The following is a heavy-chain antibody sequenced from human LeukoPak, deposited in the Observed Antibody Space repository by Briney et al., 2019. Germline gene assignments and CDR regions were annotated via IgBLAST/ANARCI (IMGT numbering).Heavy chain of an antibody. J-gene: IGHJ4*02. V-gene: IGHV3-9*03. D-gene: IGHD6-13*01. CDR1: GFTFDDYA. Sequence: GGSLRLSCAASGFTFDDYAMHWVRQAPGKGLEWVSGISWNSGSIGYADSVKGRFTISRDNAKNSLYLQMNSLRAEDIALYYCAKEIAAAGPFDYWGQGTLVTVSS. CDR3: AKEIAAAGPFDY. CDR2: ISWNSGSI.